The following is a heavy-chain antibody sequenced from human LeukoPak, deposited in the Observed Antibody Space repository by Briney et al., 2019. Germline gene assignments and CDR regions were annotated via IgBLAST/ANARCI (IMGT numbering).Heavy chain of an antibody. CDR1: GFTFSSYA. CDR3: AKDSGGSCYDY. Sequence: GGSLGLSCAASGFTFSSYAMGWVGQAPGKGLEWVSAISGSGGSTSYADSVKGRSTISSDNSKNTLYMQMNSLRAEDKAVYYCAKDSGGSCYDYWGQGTLVTVSS. J-gene: IGHJ4*02. CDR2: ISGSGGST. V-gene: IGHV3-23*01. D-gene: IGHD2-15*01.